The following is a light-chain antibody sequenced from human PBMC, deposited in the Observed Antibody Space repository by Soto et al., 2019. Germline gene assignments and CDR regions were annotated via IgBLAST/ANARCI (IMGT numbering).Light chain of an antibody. CDR2: AAS. Sequence: DIQMTQSPSSLSASVGDRVTITCRASRSISSYLNWFQQRPGKAPNLLIYAASSLESGVPSRFSGSGSGTDFTLTISNLQPEDFATYYCQQSYGTPWTFGQGTKVEIK. J-gene: IGKJ1*01. CDR3: QQSYGTPWT. CDR1: RSISSY. V-gene: IGKV1-39*01.